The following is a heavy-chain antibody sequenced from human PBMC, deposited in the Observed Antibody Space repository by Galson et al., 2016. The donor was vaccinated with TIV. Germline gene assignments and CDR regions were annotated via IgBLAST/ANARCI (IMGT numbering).Heavy chain of an antibody. Sequence: CAISGDSVSSNSAAWNWLRQSPSRGLEWLGRTFYRSKWYNDYAPSVKSRITINPVTSENQFSLQLNSVTPEDTAVYYCARATPSVFGIIMTLDSWGQGTLVTVSS. D-gene: IGHD3-16*01. J-gene: IGHJ4*02. CDR3: ARATPSVFGIIMTLDS. V-gene: IGHV6-1*01. CDR1: GDSVSSNSAA. CDR2: TFYRSKWYN.